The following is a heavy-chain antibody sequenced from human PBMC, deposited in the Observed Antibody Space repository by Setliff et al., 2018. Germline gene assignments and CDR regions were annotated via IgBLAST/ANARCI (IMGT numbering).Heavy chain of an antibody. V-gene: IGHV4-38-2*01. J-gene: IGHJ4*02. Sequence: SETLSLTCAVSGYSISSGYNWGWIRQPPGKGLEWIGSIYYRGSTSYNSSLKSRVSISVDTSKNQFSLNLNAVTAADTAVYYCATLTGDRGVDYWGQGTLVTVSS. CDR2: IYYRGST. CDR1: GYSISSGYN. D-gene: IGHD7-27*01. CDR3: ATLTGDRGVDY.